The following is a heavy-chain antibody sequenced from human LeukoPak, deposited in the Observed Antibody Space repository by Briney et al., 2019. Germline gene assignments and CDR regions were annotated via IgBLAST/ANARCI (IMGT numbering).Heavy chain of an antibody. CDR3: AKDSSSSWYGGGFAY. J-gene: IGHJ4*02. CDR1: GFTLDDYA. CDR2: INWNSGSI. Sequence: PGGSLRLSCSASGFTLDDYARQWGPQAPGKGAEWVSGINWNSGSIAYADSVKGRFTISRDNDKNSLYLQMNSLRAEDTALYYCAKDSSSSWYGGGFAYWGQGTLVTVSS. D-gene: IGHD6-13*01. V-gene: IGHV3-9*01.